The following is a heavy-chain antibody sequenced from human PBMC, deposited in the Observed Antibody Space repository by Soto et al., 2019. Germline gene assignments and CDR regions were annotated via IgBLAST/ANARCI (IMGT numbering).Heavy chain of an antibody. D-gene: IGHD2-2*01. CDR2: ISGSGSAM. CDR1: GLTFSSYS. V-gene: IGHV3-48*02. J-gene: IGHJ6*02. Sequence: VHLVESGGGLVQRGGSLRLSCEASGLTFSSYSMFWVRQAPGKGLEWVSHISGSGSAMNYTDSVKGRFIISRDNAKNSLYLQMNSLRDEDTAVYYCARVVQLRESCSSISCDYYCYAMDVWGQGTRVTVSS. CDR3: ARVVQLRESCSSISCDYYCYAMDV.